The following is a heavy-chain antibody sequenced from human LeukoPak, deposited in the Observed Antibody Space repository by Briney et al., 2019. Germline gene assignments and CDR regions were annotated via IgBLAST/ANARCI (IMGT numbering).Heavy chain of an antibody. V-gene: IGHV5-51*01. CDR3: ARGPEHRRGPWANWFDP. J-gene: IGHJ5*02. CDR1: GYSFTSYW. CDR2: IYPGDSDT. D-gene: IGHD1-14*01. Sequence: GESLKISCKGSGYSFTSYWIGWVRQMPGKGLEWMGIIYPGDSDTRYSPSFQGQVTISADKSISTAYLQWSSLKASDTAMYYCARGPEHRRGPWANWFDPWGQGTLVTVSS.